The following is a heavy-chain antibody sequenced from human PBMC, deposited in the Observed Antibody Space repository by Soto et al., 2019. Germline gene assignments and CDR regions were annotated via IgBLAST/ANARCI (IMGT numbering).Heavy chain of an antibody. CDR3: YAFDI. V-gene: IGHV3-48*03. CDR2: ISSSGSTI. Sequence: AGSLSLSCAASGFTFSSYEMNWVRQAPGKGLEWVSYISSSGSTIYYADSVKGRFTISRDNAKNSLYLQMSRLRAEDTAVYYCYAFDIWGQGTMVTVSS. J-gene: IGHJ3*02. CDR1: GFTFSSYE.